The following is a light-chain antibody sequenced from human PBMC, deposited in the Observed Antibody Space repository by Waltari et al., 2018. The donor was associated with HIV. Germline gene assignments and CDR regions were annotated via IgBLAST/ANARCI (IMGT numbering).Light chain of an antibody. J-gene: IGLJ3*02. V-gene: IGLV2-14*01. CDR3: TSYSTNKNVL. CDR2: GVS. CDR1: SSDVGGYDY. Sequence: QSALTQPASVSGSPGQSVTIYCAGTSSDVGGYDYVSWYQQRPGKAPKLIIFGVSNRPSGVSCRFSGSKSGSTASLTVSGLQAEDEADYYCTSYSTNKNVLFGGGTKVTVL.